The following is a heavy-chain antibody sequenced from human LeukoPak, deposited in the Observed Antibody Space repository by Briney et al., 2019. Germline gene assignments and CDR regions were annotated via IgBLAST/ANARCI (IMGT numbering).Heavy chain of an antibody. CDR2: ISGSGDST. V-gene: IGHV3-23*01. D-gene: IGHD3-22*01. CDR3: AKTPGIVVVITTYYFDN. CDR1: GFTVSSNY. Sequence: PGGSLRLSCAASGFTVSSNYMSWVRQAPGKGLEWVSAISGSGDSTYYADSVKGRFTISRDNSKNTLYLQMNSLRAEDTAVYYCAKTPGIVVVITTYYFDNWGQGTLVTVSS. J-gene: IGHJ4*02.